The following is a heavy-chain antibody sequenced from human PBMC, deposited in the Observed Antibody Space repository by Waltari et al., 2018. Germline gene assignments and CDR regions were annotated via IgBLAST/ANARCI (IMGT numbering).Heavy chain of an antibody. D-gene: IGHD4-17*01. CDR1: GGSISSGGYY. J-gene: IGHJ4*02. V-gene: IGHV4-31*03. CDR2: IYHSRST. CDR3: ARGPMTTVTTKYFDY. Sequence: QVQLQESGPGLVKPSQTLSLTCTVSGGSISSGGYYWSWIRQHPGKGLEWIGYIYHSRSTYYNPSLKSRVTISVDRSKNQFSLKLSSVTAADTAVYYCARGPMTTVTTKYFDYWGQGTLVTVSS.